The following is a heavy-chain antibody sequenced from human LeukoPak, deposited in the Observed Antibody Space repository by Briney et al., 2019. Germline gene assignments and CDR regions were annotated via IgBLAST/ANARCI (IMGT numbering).Heavy chain of an antibody. D-gene: IGHD3-16*01. Sequence: GGSLRLSCVASGFTFSSYSMNWVRQAPGKGLEWVSYISGSSGTIYYADSVKGRFTISRDNAKNSPYLQMNSLRAEDTAVYYCARRSEFGVLYYMDIWGKGTAVTVSS. CDR1: GFTFSSYS. CDR2: ISGSSGTI. CDR3: ARRSEFGVLYYMDI. V-gene: IGHV3-48*01. J-gene: IGHJ6*03.